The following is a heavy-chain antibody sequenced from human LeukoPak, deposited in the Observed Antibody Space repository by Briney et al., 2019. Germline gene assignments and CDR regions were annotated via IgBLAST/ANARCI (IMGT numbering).Heavy chain of an antibody. D-gene: IGHD6-13*01. CDR2: ISWDGGST. J-gene: IGHJ4*02. Sequence: PGRSLRLSCAASGFTFDDYTMHWVRQAPGKGLEWVSLISWDGGSTYYADSVKGRFTISRDNSKNSLYLLMNSLRPEDTALYYCAKVARVILSSWYYFDYWGQGTLVTVSS. CDR3: AKVARVILSSWYYFDY. CDR1: GFTFDDYT. V-gene: IGHV3-43*01.